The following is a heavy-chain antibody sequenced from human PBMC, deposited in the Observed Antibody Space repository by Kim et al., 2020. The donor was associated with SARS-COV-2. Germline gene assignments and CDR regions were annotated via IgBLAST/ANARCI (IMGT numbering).Heavy chain of an antibody. D-gene: IGHD6-19*01. CDR2: IRETGTKT. Sequence: GSLRLSCAASGFTFTNYAMDWVRQAPGKGLEWVSAIRETGTKTYYADSVKGRFTISRDNSKNTLFLQMNSLRAEDTAIYFCAREVGSRGWYTVDYWGQG. V-gene: IGHV3-23*01. CDR1: GFTFTNYA. CDR3: AREVGSRGWYTVDY. J-gene: IGHJ4*02.